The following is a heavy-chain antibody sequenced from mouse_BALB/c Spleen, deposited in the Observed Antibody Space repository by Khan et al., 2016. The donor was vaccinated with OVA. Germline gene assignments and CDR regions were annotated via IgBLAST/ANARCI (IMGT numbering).Heavy chain of an antibody. J-gene: IGHJ1*01. CDR1: GYSFTGYY. V-gene: IGHV1-26*01. Sequence: VQLQQSGPDLVKPGASVKISCKASGYSFTGYYIHWVKQSHGKSLEWIGRVNPNNGGTSYNQKFQGQALLTVDKSSNTAYMELRSLTSEDSAVYSCAIYHGYFDVWGAGTTVTVSS. CDR2: VNPNNGGT. CDR3: AIYHGYFDV.